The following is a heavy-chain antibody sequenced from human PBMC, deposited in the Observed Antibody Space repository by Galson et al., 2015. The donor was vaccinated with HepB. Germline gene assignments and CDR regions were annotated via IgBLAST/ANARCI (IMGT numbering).Heavy chain of an antibody. CDR3: ARGAMRGAYGMDV. D-gene: IGHD2-2*01. J-gene: IGHJ6*02. Sequence: SVKVSCKASGYTFTSYAMHWVRQAPGQRLEWMGWINAGNGNTKYSQKFQGRVTITRDRSASTVYMEPRSLRSEDTAVYYCARGAMRGAYGMDVWGQGTAVTVSS. V-gene: IGHV1-3*01. CDR2: INAGNGNT. CDR1: GYTFTSYA.